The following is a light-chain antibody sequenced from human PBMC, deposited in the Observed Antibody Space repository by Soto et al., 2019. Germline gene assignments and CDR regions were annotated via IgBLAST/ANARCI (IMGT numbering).Light chain of an antibody. V-gene: IGLV2-14*01. CDR2: EVS. CDR1: SSDVGAYTS. CDR3: ISYTLITSCV. J-gene: IGLJ1*01. Sequence: QSALTQPASVSGSPGQSITISCTGTSSDVGAYTSVSWYQHHPGKAPKLMIYEVSNRPSGVSNRFSGSKSGNTASLTISGLPAEDEADYHCISYTLITSCVLGTGTKLTVL.